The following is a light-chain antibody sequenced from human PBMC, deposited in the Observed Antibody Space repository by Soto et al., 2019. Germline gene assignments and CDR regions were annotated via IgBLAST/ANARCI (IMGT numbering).Light chain of an antibody. CDR1: QGISSY. V-gene: IGKV1-8*01. CDR2: AAS. CDR3: QQYYSYPGT. J-gene: IGKJ3*01. Sequence: AIRMTQSPSSLSASTGDRVTITCRASQGISSYLAWYQQKPGKAPKHLIYAASTLQSGVPSRFSGSGSGTDFTLTISCLQSEDFATYYCQQYYSYPGTFGPGTKVDIK.